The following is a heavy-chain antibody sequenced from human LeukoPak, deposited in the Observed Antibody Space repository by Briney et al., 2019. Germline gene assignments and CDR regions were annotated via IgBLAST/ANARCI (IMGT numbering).Heavy chain of an antibody. J-gene: IGHJ4*02. D-gene: IGHD3-10*01. CDR1: GGSINFHY. V-gene: IGHV4-4*07. CDR2: IFSSGST. Sequence: SETLSLTCTVSGGSINFHYWSWVRQPAGKGLEWIGRIFSSGSTNYNPSLKSRVTMSVDTSKNQFSLKLTSVTAADTAVYYCARDPSHNSGFFDSWGQGTLVTVST. CDR3: ARDPSHNSGFFDS.